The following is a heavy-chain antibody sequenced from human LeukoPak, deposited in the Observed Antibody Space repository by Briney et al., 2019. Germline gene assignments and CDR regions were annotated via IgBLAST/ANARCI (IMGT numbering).Heavy chain of an antibody. CDR2: IKEDGSEK. CDR1: GFTFSSYW. V-gene: IGHV3-7*03. J-gene: IGHJ4*02. CDR3: ARGGYQYGNY. D-gene: IGHD2-15*01. Sequence: GGSLILSCAASGFTFSSYWMSWVRQAPGKGLEWVARIKEDGSEKYYVDSVKGRFTISRDNVKNSLYLQMNSLRAEDTAVYYCARGGYQYGNYWGQGTLVTVSS.